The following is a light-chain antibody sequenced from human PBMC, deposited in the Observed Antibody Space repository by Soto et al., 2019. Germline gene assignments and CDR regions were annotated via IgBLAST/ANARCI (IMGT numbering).Light chain of an antibody. CDR1: SGHSTYI. CDR2: LEESGMY. CDR3: ETWDSNTRV. V-gene: IGLV4-60*02. J-gene: IGLJ2*01. Sequence: QLVLTQSSSASASLGSSVKLTCTLSSGHSTYIIAWHQQQPGKAPRFLMKLEESGMYNRGSGIPDRFSGSSSGADRYLTISSLQFDDEADYYCETWDSNTRVFGGGTKVTVL.